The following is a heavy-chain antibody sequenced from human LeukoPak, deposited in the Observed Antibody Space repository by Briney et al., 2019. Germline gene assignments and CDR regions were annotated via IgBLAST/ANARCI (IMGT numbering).Heavy chain of an antibody. CDR3: AKDLDYGGNPALDY. Sequence: GGSLRLSCAASGFTVSSNYMSWVRQAPGKGLEWVAVIWYDGSNKYYADSVKGRFTISRDNSKNTLYLQMNSLRAEDTAVYYCAKDLDYGGNPALDYWGQGTLVTVSS. D-gene: IGHD4-23*01. CDR2: IWYDGSNK. J-gene: IGHJ4*02. CDR1: GFTVSSNY. V-gene: IGHV3-33*06.